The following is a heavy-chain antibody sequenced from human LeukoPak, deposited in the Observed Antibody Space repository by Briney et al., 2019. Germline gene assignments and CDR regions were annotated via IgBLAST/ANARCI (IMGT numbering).Heavy chain of an antibody. J-gene: IGHJ4*02. V-gene: IGHV3-53*01. Sequence: GGSLRLSCAVSGVTVSSADMSWVRQAPGKGLEWVSVIFSGGGTYYTGSVKGRFTISRDNSKNTLYLQMNSLRAEDTAVYYCARDLDGPENYWGQGTLVTVSS. CDR3: ARDLDGPENY. CDR1: GVTVSSAD. CDR2: IFSGGGT. D-gene: IGHD3-3*01.